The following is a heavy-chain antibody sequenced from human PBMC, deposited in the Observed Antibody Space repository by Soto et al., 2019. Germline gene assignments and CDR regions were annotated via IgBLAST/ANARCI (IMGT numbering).Heavy chain of an antibody. CDR3: AAFAEMSTTGVFDY. CDR1: GGSISSYY. V-gene: IGHV4-59*01. CDR2: IFYTGNT. J-gene: IGHJ4*02. Sequence: QVQLQESGPGLVKTSGTLSLTCTVSGGSISSYYWSWIRQPPGKGLEWIGNIFYTGNTNYNPSLKRRVTISVDTSRKPFSLKLSSVTAADTAVYYCAAFAEMSTTGVFDYWGQGTLVTVSS. D-gene: IGHD1-1*01.